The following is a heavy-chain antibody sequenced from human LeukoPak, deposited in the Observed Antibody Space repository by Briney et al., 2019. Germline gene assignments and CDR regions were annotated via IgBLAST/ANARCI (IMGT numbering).Heavy chain of an antibody. V-gene: IGHV4-34*01. CDR3: ARQMQYYDILTGSTFYFDY. Sequence: SETLSLTCAVYGGSFSGYYWSWIRQPPGKGLEWIGEINHSGSTSYNPSLKSRVTISVDTSKKQFSLKLSSVTAADTAVYYCARQMQYYDILTGSTFYFDYWGQGTLVTVSS. CDR1: GGSFSGYY. CDR2: INHSGST. J-gene: IGHJ4*02. D-gene: IGHD3-9*01.